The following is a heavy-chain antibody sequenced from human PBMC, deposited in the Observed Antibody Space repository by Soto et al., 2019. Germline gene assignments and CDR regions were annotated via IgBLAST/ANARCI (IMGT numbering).Heavy chain of an antibody. J-gene: IGHJ6*02. CDR1: GGSFSGYY. CDR3: ARRGYCTNGVCYYGMDV. CDR2: INHSGST. Sequence: PSETLSLTCAVYGGSFSGYYWNWIRQPPGKGLEWIGEINHSGSTNYNPSLKSRVTISVDKSKNQFSLKLSSVTAADTAVYYCARRGYCTNGVCYYGMDVWGQGTTVTVSS. D-gene: IGHD2-8*01. V-gene: IGHV4-34*01.